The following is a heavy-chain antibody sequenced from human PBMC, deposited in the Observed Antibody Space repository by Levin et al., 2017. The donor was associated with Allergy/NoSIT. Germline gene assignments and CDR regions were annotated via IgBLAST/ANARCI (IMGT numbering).Heavy chain of an antibody. CDR2: ISYDGSNK. V-gene: IGHV3-30-3*01. CDR1: GFTFSSYA. CDR3: ARDRSTHSSSWARYSWFDP. D-gene: IGHD6-13*01. J-gene: IGHJ5*02. Sequence: GGSLRLSCAASGFTFSSYAMHWVRQAPGKGLEWVAVISYDGSNKYYADSVKGRFTISRDNSKNTLYLQMNSLRAEDTAVYYCARDRSTHSSSWARYSWFDPWGQGTLVTVSS.